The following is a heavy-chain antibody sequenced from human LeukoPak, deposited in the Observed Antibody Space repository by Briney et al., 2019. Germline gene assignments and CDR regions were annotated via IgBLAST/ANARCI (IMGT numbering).Heavy chain of an antibody. CDR1: GYTFTGYY. J-gene: IGHJ4*02. Sequence: ASVKVSCKASGYTFTGYYMHWVRQAPGQGLEWMGWINPNSGGTNYAQKFQGRVTMTRDMSTSTVYMELSSLRSEDTAVYYCARSVAAADPGDYWGQGTLVTVSS. CDR3: ARSVAAADPGDY. D-gene: IGHD6-13*01. V-gene: IGHV1-2*02. CDR2: INPNSGGT.